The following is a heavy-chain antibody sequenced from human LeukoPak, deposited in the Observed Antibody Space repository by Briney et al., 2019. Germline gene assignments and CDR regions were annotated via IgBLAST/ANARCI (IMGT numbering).Heavy chain of an antibody. CDR2: INPNSGGT. CDR3: ARSLRFLEWLFPDY. Sequence: ASVKVSCKASGYTFTGYYMHWVRQAPGQGLEWMGWINPNSGGTNYAQKFQGRVTMTRDTSISTAYMELSRLRSDDTAVYYCARSLRFLEWLFPDYWGQGTLVTVSS. D-gene: IGHD3-3*01. V-gene: IGHV1-2*02. J-gene: IGHJ4*02. CDR1: GYTFTGYY.